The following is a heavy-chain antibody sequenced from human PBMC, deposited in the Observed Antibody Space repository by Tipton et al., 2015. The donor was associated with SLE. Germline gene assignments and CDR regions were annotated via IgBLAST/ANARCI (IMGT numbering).Heavy chain of an antibody. CDR3: ARDLGSSGSNWFDP. J-gene: IGHJ5*02. D-gene: IGHD6-19*01. V-gene: IGHV3-30*04. CDR1: GFTFSSYA. CDR2: ISYDGSNK. Sequence: SLRLSCAASGFTFSSYAMHWVRQAPGKGLEWVAVISYDGSNKYYADSVKGRFTLSRDNSKNTLYLQMNSLRAEDTAVYYCARDLGSSGSNWFDPWGQGTLVPVSS.